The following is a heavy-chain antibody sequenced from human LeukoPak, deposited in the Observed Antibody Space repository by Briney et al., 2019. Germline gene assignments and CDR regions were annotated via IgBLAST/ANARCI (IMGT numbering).Heavy chain of an antibody. CDR1: GFTFSNYG. V-gene: IGHV3-7*01. CDR3: ARSYGSGDY. CDR2: IKQDGSEK. D-gene: IGHD3-10*01. J-gene: IGHJ4*02. Sequence: PGGSLRLSCAASGFTFSNYGMSWVRQAPGKGLEWVANIKQDGSEKYYVDSVKGRFTISRDNAKNSLYLQMNSLRAEDTAVYYCARSYGSGDYWGQGTLVTVSS.